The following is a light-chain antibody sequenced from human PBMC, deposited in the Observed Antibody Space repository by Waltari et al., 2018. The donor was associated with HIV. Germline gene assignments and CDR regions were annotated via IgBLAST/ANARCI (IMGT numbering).Light chain of an antibody. CDR3: CSYASSSTYV. J-gene: IGLJ1*01. CDR2: GVG. V-gene: IGLV2-14*03. CDR1: SRDIGPYTY. Sequence: QSALTQPASVSGSPGQSITISCPGTSRDIGPYTYVPWYQQHPGRAPELILYGVGNRPSGVSNRFSGSKSGNTAYLTISGLQAVDEADYYCCSYASSSTYVFGTGTKVTVL.